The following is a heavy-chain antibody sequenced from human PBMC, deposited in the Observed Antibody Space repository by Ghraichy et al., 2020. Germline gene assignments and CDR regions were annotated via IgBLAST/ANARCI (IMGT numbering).Heavy chain of an antibody. Sequence: ASVKVSCKASGYTFTNHGISWVRQAPGQGLEWMGWISGYNGDTSSAQKVQGRFTMTTDTSTTTAYMELRSLKSDDTAVYYCARDPLRSAYKLGMDVWGQGTTVTVSS. V-gene: IGHV1-18*01. CDR3: ARDPLRSAYKLGMDV. CDR2: ISGYNGDT. CDR1: GYTFTNHG. D-gene: IGHD5-24*01. J-gene: IGHJ6*02.